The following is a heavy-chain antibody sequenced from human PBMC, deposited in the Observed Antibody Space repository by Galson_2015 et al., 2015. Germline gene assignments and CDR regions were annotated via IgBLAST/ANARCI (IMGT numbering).Heavy chain of an antibody. D-gene: IGHD6-13*01. CDR1: GFTFSNAW. CDR2: IKSKTDGGTT. V-gene: IGHV3-15*01. Sequence: SLRLSCAASGFTFSNAWMSWVRQAPGKGLEWVGRIKSKTDGGTTDYAAPVKGRFTISRDDSKNTLYLQMNSLKTEDTAVYYCTTDNFSTKDRAAAGTGAFDIWGQGTMVTVSS. J-gene: IGHJ3*02. CDR3: TTDNFSTKDRAAAGTGAFDI.